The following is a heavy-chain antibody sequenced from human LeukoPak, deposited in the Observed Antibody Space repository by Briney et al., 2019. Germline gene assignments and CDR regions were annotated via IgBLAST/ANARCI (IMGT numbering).Heavy chain of an antibody. V-gene: IGHV3-48*03. CDR1: GFTFSRFE. CDR2: ISTGTYI. CDR3: TREQDREASATVVGDY. J-gene: IGHJ4*02. D-gene: IGHD4-23*01. Sequence: GRSLRLSCVASGFTFSRFEMNWVRQAPGKGLEWISHISTGTYIAYTDSVKGRFTISRDNAKNSLFLQMNSLRAEDTAVYYCTREQDREASATVVGDYWGQGTLVTVSS.